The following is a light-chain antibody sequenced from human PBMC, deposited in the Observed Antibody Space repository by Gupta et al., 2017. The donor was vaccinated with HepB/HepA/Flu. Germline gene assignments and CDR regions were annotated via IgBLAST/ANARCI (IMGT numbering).Light chain of an antibody. CDR3: ATWDDSLNGRV. CDR1: YSNIAINY. J-gene: IGLJ3*02. V-gene: IGLV1-47*01. Sequence: QSVLTQPPSASGTPGQRVTISCSGSYSNIAINYVYWYLHLPGTAPKLLIYRSNERPSGVPDRFSASKSVTSASLVISGLRSEDEGDYYCATWDDSLNGRVFGGGIKLTVL. CDR2: RSN.